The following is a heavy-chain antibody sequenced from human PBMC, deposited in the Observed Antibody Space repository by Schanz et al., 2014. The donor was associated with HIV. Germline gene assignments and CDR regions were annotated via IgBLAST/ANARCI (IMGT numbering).Heavy chain of an antibody. V-gene: IGHV3-23*01. CDR1: GLTFSGSA. CDR2: ISGSGGGT. Sequence: EVQLLESGGGLVQPGGSLRLTCAASGLTFSGSAMNWVRQAPGKGLEWVSAISGSGGGTFYADSVKGRFTISRDNSKNTLYLQMNSLRAEDTAVYYCARPPLGGMGTFDIWGQGTMVTVSS. D-gene: IGHD7-27*01. CDR3: ARPPLGGMGTFDI. J-gene: IGHJ3*02.